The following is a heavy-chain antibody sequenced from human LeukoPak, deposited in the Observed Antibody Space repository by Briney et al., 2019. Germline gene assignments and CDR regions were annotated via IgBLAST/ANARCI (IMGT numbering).Heavy chain of an antibody. CDR3: ARGDGSYAGWFDP. CDR1: GYAFTRYD. V-gene: IGHV1-8*01. CDR2: MSPKSGDA. D-gene: IGHD2-15*01. Sequence: ASVKVSCKASGYAFTRYDINWVRQATGQGLEWMGWMSPKSGDAGYAEKFEGRVTMTRNISINTAYMEVSSLRSEDTAVYYCARGDGSYAGWFDPWGQGTLVTVSS. J-gene: IGHJ5*02.